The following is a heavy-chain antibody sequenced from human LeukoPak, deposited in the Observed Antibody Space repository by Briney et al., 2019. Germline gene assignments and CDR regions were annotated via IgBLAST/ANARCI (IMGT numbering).Heavy chain of an antibody. CDR3: ARGTAAAAGIFDC. Sequence: PSETLSLTCSVSGGSISSYYWSWVRQPAGKGLEWIGRIYSSGSTNYNPSLNSRVTMSVDTSNNQFSLRLTSVTAADTAVYYCARGTAAAAGIFDCRGQGTLVTVSS. CDR2: IYSSGST. D-gene: IGHD6-13*01. CDR1: GGSISSYY. V-gene: IGHV4-4*07. J-gene: IGHJ4*02.